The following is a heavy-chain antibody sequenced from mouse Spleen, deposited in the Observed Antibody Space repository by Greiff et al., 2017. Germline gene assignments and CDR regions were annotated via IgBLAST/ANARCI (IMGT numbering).Heavy chain of an antibody. CDR1: GYTFTSYW. D-gene: IGHD2-14*01. CDR3: TRGDYRYDDGYYYAMDY. Sequence: VQLQQSGTVLARPGASVKMSCKTSGYTFTSYWMHWVKQRPGQGLEWIGAIYPGNSDTSYNQKFKGKAKLTAVTSASTAYMELSSLTNEDSAVYYCTRGDYRYDDGYYYAMDYWGQETSVTVSS. J-gene: IGHJ4*01. CDR2: IYPGNSDT. V-gene: IGHV1-5*01.